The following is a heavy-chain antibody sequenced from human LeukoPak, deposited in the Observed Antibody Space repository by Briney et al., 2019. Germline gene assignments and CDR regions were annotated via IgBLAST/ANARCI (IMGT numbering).Heavy chain of an antibody. Sequence: ASVKVSCKASGYTFTDYYIHWVRQAPGQGLEWMGWINPNSGGTNYAQKFQGRVTMTRDTSISTAYMELSSLGSDDTAVCYCATGGGGYFDHWGQGTLVTVSS. J-gene: IGHJ4*02. CDR2: INPNSGGT. CDR1: GYTFTDYY. V-gene: IGHV1-2*02. D-gene: IGHD2-15*01. CDR3: ATGGGGYFDH.